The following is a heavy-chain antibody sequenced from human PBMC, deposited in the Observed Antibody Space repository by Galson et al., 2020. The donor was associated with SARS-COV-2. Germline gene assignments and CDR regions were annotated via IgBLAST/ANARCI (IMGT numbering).Heavy chain of an antibody. V-gene: IGHV3-13*01. Sequence: GESLKISCAASGFTFSSYDIHWVRQATGKGLEWVSAIGTAGDTYYPGSVKGRFTISRENAKNSLYLQMNSLRAGDTAVYYCARGVTAATHYYYYDYMDVWGKGTTVTVSS. CDR1: GFTFSSYD. D-gene: IGHD2-2*01. CDR2: IGTAGDT. CDR3: ARGVTAATHYYYYDYMDV. J-gene: IGHJ6*03.